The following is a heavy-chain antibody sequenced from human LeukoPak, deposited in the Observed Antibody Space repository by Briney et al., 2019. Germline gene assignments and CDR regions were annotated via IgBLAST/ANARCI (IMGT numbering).Heavy chain of an antibody. J-gene: IGHJ4*02. D-gene: IGHD2-15*01. V-gene: IGHV1-18*01. CDR1: GYTFTTYG. CDR2: ISPYNGNT. CDR3: ARDRAVVVAATDY. Sequence: ASVKVSCKASGYTFTTYGISWVRQAPGQGLEWMGRISPYNGNTNYAQKLQGRGTMTTDTSTRTAYMEMRSLRSDDTALYYCARDRAVVVAATDYWGQGTLVTVSS.